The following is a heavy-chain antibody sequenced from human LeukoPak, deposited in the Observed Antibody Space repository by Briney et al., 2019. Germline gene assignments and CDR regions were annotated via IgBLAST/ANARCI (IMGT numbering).Heavy chain of an antibody. Sequence: GASVKVSCKASGYTFTSYYMHWVRQAPGQGLEWMGIINPSGGSTSYAQRFQGRVTMTRDTSTSTVYMELSSLRSEDTAVYYCARGPRPYSSGWYVHYWGQGTLVTVSS. CDR3: ARGPRPYSSGWYVHY. J-gene: IGHJ4*02. CDR2: INPSGGST. V-gene: IGHV1-46*01. D-gene: IGHD6-19*01. CDR1: GYTFTSYY.